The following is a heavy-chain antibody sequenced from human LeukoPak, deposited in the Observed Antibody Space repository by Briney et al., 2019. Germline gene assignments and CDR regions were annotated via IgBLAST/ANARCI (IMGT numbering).Heavy chain of an antibody. CDR3: ARGIAAAGTYYYYYMDV. J-gene: IGHJ6*03. Sequence: GGSLRLSCAASGFTFSRYSMNWVRQAPGKGLEWVSSISSSSSYIYYADSVKGRFTISRDNAKNSLYLQMNSLRAEDTAVYYCARGIAAAGTYYYYYMDVWGKGTTVTVSS. V-gene: IGHV3-21*01. D-gene: IGHD6-13*01. CDR2: ISSSSSYI. CDR1: GFTFSRYS.